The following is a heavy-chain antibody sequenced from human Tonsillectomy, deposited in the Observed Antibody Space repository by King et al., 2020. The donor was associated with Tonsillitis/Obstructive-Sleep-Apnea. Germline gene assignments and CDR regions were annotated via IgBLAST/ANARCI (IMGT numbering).Heavy chain of an antibody. Sequence: TLKESGPTLVKPTQTLTLTCTFSGFSLSTSGVGVGWIRQPPGKALEGLALIYWDDDKRYSPSQKSRLTIPKDTSKNQVVLTMTNMDPVDTATYYCAHSLRFLEWFNWFDPWGQGTLVTVSS. CDR3: AHSLRFLEWFNWFDP. V-gene: IGHV2-5*02. D-gene: IGHD3-3*01. CDR2: IYWDDDK. CDR1: GFSLSTSGVG. J-gene: IGHJ5*02.